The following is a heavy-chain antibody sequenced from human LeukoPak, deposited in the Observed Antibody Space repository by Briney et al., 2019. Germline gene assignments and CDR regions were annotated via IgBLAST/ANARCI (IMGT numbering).Heavy chain of an antibody. CDR2: IYYSGST. Sequence: IPSETLSLTCTVSGGSISSSSYYWGWIRQPPGKGLEWIGSIYYSGSTYYNPSLKSRVTISVDTSKNQFSLKLSSVTAADTAVYYCVGSEGRIVGVPFDYWGQGTLVTVSS. CDR1: GGSISSSSYY. J-gene: IGHJ4*02. CDR3: VGSEGRIVGVPFDY. V-gene: IGHV4-39*07. D-gene: IGHD1-26*01.